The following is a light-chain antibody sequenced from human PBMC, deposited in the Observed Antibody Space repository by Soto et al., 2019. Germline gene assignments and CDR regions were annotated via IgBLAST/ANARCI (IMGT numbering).Light chain of an antibody. Sequence: PGGRDTLFCRASQSVSSSYLAWYQQKPGQAPSLLIYGASTRATGIPARFSGSGSGTEFTLTISSLQSEDFAVYYCQQYNNWRTFGQGTKVDIK. CDR2: GAS. CDR1: QSVSSSY. J-gene: IGKJ1*01. CDR3: QQYNNWRT. V-gene: IGKV3-15*01.